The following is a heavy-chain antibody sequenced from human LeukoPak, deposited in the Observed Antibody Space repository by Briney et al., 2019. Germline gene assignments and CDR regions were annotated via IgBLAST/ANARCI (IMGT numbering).Heavy chain of an antibody. D-gene: IGHD5-18*01. CDR2: IYYSGSA. J-gene: IGHJ6*03. Sequence: SETLSLTCTVSDGSISSYYWNWIRQPPGKGLEWIGYIYYSGSADYNPSLKSRVTISVDTSKNQFSLKLSSVTAADTAVYYCARARGYSYGPYYYSYYMDVWGKGTTVTVSS. V-gene: IGHV4-59*01. CDR1: DGSISSYY. CDR3: ARARGYSYGPYYYSYYMDV.